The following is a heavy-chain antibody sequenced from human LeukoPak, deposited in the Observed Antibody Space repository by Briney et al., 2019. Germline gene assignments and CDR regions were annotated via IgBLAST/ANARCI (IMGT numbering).Heavy chain of an antibody. V-gene: IGHV4-59*08. D-gene: IGHD3-10*01. CDR3: ARMVRGVVLGPNYYPYHMDV. J-gene: IGHJ6*03. Sequence: SETLSLTCTVSGGSISSYYWTWIRQPPGKGLEWIGNIYYSGSTNYNPSLKSRVSMSVDTSNIQFSLKLRSVTAADTTTYYCARMVRGVVLGPNYYPYHMDVWGRGTTATVSS. CDR2: IYYSGST. CDR1: GGSISSYY.